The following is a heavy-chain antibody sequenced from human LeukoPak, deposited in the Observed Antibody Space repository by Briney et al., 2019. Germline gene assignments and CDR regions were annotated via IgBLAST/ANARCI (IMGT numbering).Heavy chain of an antibody. D-gene: IGHD2-2*01. CDR3: ASARDCSSTSCYREDAFDI. J-gene: IGHJ3*02. CDR1: GGTFSSFA. CDR2: SIPIFGTA. V-gene: IGHV1-69*05. Sequence: SVKVSCKASGGTFSSFAISWVRQAPGQGLKGWGGSIPIFGTANYAQKFQGRVTITTDESTSTAYMEMSSLRSEDTAVYYCASARDCSSTSCYREDAFDIWGQGTMVTVSS.